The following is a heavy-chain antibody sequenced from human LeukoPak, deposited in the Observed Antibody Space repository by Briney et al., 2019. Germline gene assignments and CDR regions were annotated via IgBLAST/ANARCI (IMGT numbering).Heavy chain of an antibody. CDR3: AGAKVSGYATYWYFDF. J-gene: IGHJ2*01. CDR1: GDTFSRYA. CDR2: IFTVFGTT. V-gene: IGHV1-69*06. D-gene: IGHD3-9*01. Sequence: GASVKVSCKTSGDTFSRYALSWVRQAPVQDLERIGGIFTVFGTTHYAKDLQGRVTITADKSTNTVYMELTSLRSEDTAIYYCAGAKVSGYATYWYFDFWGRGTLVTVSS.